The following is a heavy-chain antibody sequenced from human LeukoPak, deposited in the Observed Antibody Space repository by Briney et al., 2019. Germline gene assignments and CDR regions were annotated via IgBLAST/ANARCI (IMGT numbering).Heavy chain of an antibody. J-gene: IGHJ4*02. Sequence: QPGGSLRLSCAASGFTFSSYGMHWVRQAPGKGLEWVAVISYDGSNKYYADSVKGRFTISRDNSKNTPYLQMNSLRAEDTAVYYCVPLNWNPPGDFDRWGQGTLVTVSS. V-gene: IGHV3-30*03. D-gene: IGHD1-20*01. CDR1: GFTFSSYG. CDR2: ISYDGSNK. CDR3: VPLNWNPPGDFDR.